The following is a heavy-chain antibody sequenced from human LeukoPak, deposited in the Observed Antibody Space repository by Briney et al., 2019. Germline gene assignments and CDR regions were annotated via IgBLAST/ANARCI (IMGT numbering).Heavy chain of an antibody. V-gene: IGHV4-39*07. CDR2: IYYSGST. Sequence: PSETLSLTCSVSGGSISSSSYYWGWIRQPPGKGLEWIGSIYYSGSTYYSPSLKSRITVSVDTSKNQFSLKMSSVTAADTAMYYCARVSGYHYYYTDVWGKGTTVTVSS. J-gene: IGHJ6*03. CDR1: GGSISSSSYY. D-gene: IGHD2-15*01. CDR3: ARVSGYHYYYTDV.